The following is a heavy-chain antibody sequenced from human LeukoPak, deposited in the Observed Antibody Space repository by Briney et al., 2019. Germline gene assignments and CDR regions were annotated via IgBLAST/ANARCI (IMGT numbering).Heavy chain of an antibody. J-gene: IGHJ6*02. CDR3: AKGGV. Sequence: GGSLRLSCAASGFTFSSYAMSWVRQAPGKGPEWVSGIGNSGDRTFYADSVKGRFTISRDNSKNTLYLQMNSLRVEETALYYCAKGGVWGQGIAVPVSS. CDR1: GFTFSSYA. V-gene: IGHV3-23*01. CDR2: IGNSGDRT.